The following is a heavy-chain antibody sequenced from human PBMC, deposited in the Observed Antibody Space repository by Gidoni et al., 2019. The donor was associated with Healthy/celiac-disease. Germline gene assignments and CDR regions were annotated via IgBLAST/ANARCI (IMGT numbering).Heavy chain of an antibody. CDR1: GGSFSGYY. CDR2: INHSGST. CDR3: ARRFNWNYGYYYYYMDV. J-gene: IGHJ6*03. D-gene: IGHD1-7*01. Sequence: QVQLQQWGAGLLKPSETLSLTCAVSGGSFSGYYWSWIRQPPGKGLEWMGEINHSGSTNYNPSLKSRVTISVDTSKNQFSLKLSSVTAADTAVYYCARRFNWNYGYYYYYMDVWGKGTTVTVSS. V-gene: IGHV4-34*01.